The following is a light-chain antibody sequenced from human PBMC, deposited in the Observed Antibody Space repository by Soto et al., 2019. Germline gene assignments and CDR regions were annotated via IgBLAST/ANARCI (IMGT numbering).Light chain of an antibody. CDR1: QSVSRN. CDR3: QQCDSWPLT. Sequence: EIVLTQSPGTLSLSPGESATLSCRASQSVSRNYIAWYRQKPGQAPRLLIHGASNTALGIPARFSGSGSGTEFTLTISSLQSEDFAVYYCQQCDSWPLTFGGGTKVDIK. CDR2: GAS. J-gene: IGKJ4*01. V-gene: IGKV3-15*01.